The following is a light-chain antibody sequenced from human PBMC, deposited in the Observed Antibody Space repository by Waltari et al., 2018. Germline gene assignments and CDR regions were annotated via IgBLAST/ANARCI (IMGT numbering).Light chain of an antibody. CDR3: QQYGRSPYT. CDR2: GAS. Sequence: EIVLTQSPGTLSLSPGERATLSCRARQSVSSDYLAWYQQKPGQAPRLLIYGASSRATGIPDKFSGSGSGTDFTLTISRLEPEDFAVYYCQQYGRSPYTFGQGTKLDIK. V-gene: IGKV3-20*01. CDR1: QSVSSDY. J-gene: IGKJ2*01.